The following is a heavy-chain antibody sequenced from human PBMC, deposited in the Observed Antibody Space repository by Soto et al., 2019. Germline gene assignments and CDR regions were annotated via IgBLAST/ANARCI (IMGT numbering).Heavy chain of an antibody. D-gene: IGHD2-8*01. CDR2: IIPIFGTA. CDR1: GGTFSSYA. CDR3: ATSDGGIVLMVYATGPFDY. J-gene: IGHJ4*02. Sequence: QVQLVQSGAEVKKPGSSVKVSCKASGGTFSSYAISWVRQAPGQGLEWMGGIIPIFGTANYAQKFQGRVTITADESTSIAYMELSSLRSEDTAVYYCATSDGGIVLMVYATGPFDYWGQGTLVTVSS. V-gene: IGHV1-69*01.